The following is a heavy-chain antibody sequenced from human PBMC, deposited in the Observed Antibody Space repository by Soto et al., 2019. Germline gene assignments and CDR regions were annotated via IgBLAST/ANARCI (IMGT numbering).Heavy chain of an antibody. CDR2: IIPIFGTA. D-gene: IGHD4-4*01. CDR1: GGTFSSYA. J-gene: IGHJ4*02. CDR3: ARTAHYSNYVRDPYYFDY. V-gene: IGHV1-69*01. Sequence: QVPLVQSGAEVKKPGSSVKVSCKASGGTFSSYAINWVRQAPGQGLEWMGGIIPIFGTAKYAQKFQGRVTITADESTSTAYMELSSLRSEDTAVYYCARTAHYSNYVRDPYYFDYWGQGTLVTVSS.